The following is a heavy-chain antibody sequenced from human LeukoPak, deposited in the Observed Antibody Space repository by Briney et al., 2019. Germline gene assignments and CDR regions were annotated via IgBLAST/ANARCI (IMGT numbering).Heavy chain of an antibody. J-gene: IGHJ4*02. Sequence: SETLSLTCAVSGYSVSSGYSWAWIRQPPGKGLEWIGTVSHTGSNYYNPSLKSRVSLSLDTSKNHFSLTLNSMTAADTAVYFCARGGRRQVAGSYFDHWGQGTLVTVFS. V-gene: IGHV4-38-2*01. CDR2: VSHTGSN. CDR1: GYSVSSGYS. D-gene: IGHD2-15*01. CDR3: ARGGRRQVAGSYFDH.